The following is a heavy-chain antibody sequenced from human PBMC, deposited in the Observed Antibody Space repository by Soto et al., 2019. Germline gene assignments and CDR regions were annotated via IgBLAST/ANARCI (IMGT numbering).Heavy chain of an antibody. J-gene: IGHJ6*02. CDR3: ARETTPTDV. CDR2: ISAGNGNT. CDR1: GYTFTSYG. D-gene: IGHD1-1*01. V-gene: IGHV1-3*01. Sequence: QVQLVQSGAEVKKPGASVKVSCKASGYTFTSYGMNWVRQAPGQRLEWMGWISAGNGNTKYAQKFQGRVTMTRDTSASTAYMELSSLRSEDTAVYYCARETTPTDVWGQGTPVTVSS.